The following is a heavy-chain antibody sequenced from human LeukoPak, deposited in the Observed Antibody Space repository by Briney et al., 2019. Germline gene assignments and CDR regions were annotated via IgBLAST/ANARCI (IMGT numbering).Heavy chain of an antibody. CDR1: GFTFSSYA. V-gene: IGHV3-21*04. D-gene: IGHD1-26*01. CDR2: ISSSSGYI. J-gene: IGHJ4*02. CDR3: ARDRSGSPNDC. Sequence: PGGSLRLSCAASGFTFSSYAMHWVRQAPGKGLEWVSCISSSSGYIYYADSVKGRLTISRDDAKSSLYLQMNSLRAEDTAVYYCARDRSGSPNDCWGQGTLVTVSS.